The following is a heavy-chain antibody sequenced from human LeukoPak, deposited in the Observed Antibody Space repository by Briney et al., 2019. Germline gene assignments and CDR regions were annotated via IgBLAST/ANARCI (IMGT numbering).Heavy chain of an antibody. V-gene: IGHV4-59*08. D-gene: IGHD3-22*01. J-gene: IGHJ4*02. Sequence: PSETLSLTCTVSGGSISTYYWNWIRQPPGKGLEWIGHIYYSGSINYNPSLKSRVTISVDTSKNQFSLKLSSVTAADTAVYYCARRSGYSFDYWGQGILVTVSS. CDR2: IYYSGSI. CDR3: ARRSGYSFDY. CDR1: GGSISTYY.